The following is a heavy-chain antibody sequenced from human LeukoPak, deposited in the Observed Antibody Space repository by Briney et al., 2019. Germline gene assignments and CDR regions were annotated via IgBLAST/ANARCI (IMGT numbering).Heavy chain of an antibody. J-gene: IGHJ6*03. V-gene: IGHV1-69*05. D-gene: IGHD2-2*01. CDR3: ARVYCSSTSCLPPDYYYYYMGV. CDR1: GGTFSSYA. CDR2: IIPIFGTA. Sequence: SMKVSCKASGGTFSSYAISWVRQAPGQGLEWMGGIIPIFGTANYAQKFQGRVTITTDESTSTAYMELSSLRSEDTAVYYCARVYCSSTSCLPPDYYYYYMGVWGKGTTVTVSS.